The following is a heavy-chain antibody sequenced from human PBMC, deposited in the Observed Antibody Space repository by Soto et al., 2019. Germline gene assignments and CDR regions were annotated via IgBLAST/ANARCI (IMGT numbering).Heavy chain of an antibody. Sequence: SETLSLTCTVSGGSISSYYWSWIRQPPGKGLEWIGYIYYSGSTNYNPSLKSRVTISVDTSKNQFSLKLSSVTAADTAVYYCARLSQSWQWLAFYYFDDWGKGTLVPVSS. CDR3: ARLSQSWQWLAFYYFDD. CDR2: IYYSGST. CDR1: GGSISSYY. J-gene: IGHJ4*02. V-gene: IGHV4-59*08. D-gene: IGHD6-19*01.